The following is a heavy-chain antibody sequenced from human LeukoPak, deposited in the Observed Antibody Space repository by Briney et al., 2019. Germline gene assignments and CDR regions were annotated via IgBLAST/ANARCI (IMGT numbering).Heavy chain of an antibody. CDR1: GGSFSGYY. CDR2: INHSGST. CDR3: ARRRPHYGGNHDY. Sequence: SETLSLTCAVYGGSFSGYYWSWIRQPPGKGLEWIGEINHSGSTNYNPSLKSRVTISVDTSKNQFSLKLSSVTAADTAVYYCARRRPHYGGNHDYWGQGTLVTVSS. D-gene: IGHD4-23*01. V-gene: IGHV4-34*01. J-gene: IGHJ4*02.